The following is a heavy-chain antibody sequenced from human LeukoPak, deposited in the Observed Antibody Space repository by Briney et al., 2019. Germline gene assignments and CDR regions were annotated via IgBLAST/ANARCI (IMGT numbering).Heavy chain of an antibody. CDR1: GGSISSYY. V-gene: IGHV4-59*01. Sequence: PSETLSLTCTVSGGSISSYYWSWIRQPPGKGLEWIGYIYYSGSTNYNPSLKSRVTISVDTSKNQFSLKLSSVTAADTAVYYCAKARWELLELYAFDIWGRGTMVTVSS. CDR3: AKARWELLELYAFDI. D-gene: IGHD1-26*01. J-gene: IGHJ3*02. CDR2: IYYSGST.